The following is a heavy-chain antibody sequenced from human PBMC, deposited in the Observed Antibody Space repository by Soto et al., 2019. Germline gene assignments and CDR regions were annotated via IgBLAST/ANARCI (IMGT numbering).Heavy chain of an antibody. V-gene: IGHV5-51*01. Sequence: PXESLKVSCKCSGNTFTNYWIGWVLQMPGKGLEWMGIIYPGDSDTKYNPSFQGQVTISADKSITTTYLQWSSLKASDTAIYYCADSIFYYGMDVWGQGTTVTVSS. CDR1: GNTFTNYW. J-gene: IGHJ6*02. CDR2: IYPGDSDT. CDR3: ADSIFYYGMDV.